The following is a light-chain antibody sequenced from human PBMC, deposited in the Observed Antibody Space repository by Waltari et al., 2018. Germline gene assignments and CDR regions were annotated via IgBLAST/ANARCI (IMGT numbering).Light chain of an antibody. CDR1: SSHVGGHNH. J-gene: IGLJ3*02. Sequence: QSALTQPASVSGSPGESLTISCPGTSSHVGGHNHVSWYQHHPGKAPKLIIHDVNKRPSGVSNRFSGSKSDTTASLTISGLQAEDEADYYCNSFTDTASWVFGGGTKLTVL. CDR2: DVN. V-gene: IGLV2-14*03. CDR3: NSFTDTASWV.